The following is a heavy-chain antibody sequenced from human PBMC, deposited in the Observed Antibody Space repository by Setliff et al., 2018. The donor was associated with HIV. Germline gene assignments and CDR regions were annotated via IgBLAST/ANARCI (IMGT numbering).Heavy chain of an antibody. V-gene: IGHV4-31*02. Sequence: TLSLTCTVSGGSISSGGYYWSWIRQHPGKGLEWIGYISYIGGTYYKPSLKSRVTISVDTSKNQLSLKLSSVTAADTAVYYCARVPSIETILFDSWGQGTLVTVSS. CDR2: ISYIGGT. J-gene: IGHJ4*02. CDR3: ARVPSIETILFDS. CDR1: GGSISSGGYY. D-gene: IGHD2-2*02.